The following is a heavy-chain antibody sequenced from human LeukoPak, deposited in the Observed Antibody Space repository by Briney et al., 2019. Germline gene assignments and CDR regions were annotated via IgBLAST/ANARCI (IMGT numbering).Heavy chain of an antibody. Sequence: GGSLRLSCAASGFTFSGYWMSWVRQAPGKGLEWVANIKKDGSEKYNVDSVKGRFTISRDNANKSLYLQMNSLRAEDTAVYYCARESNGRSKIDYWGQGTLVTVSS. V-gene: IGHV3-7*01. J-gene: IGHJ4*02. CDR3: ARESNGRSKIDY. CDR2: IKKDGSEK. D-gene: IGHD2-8*01. CDR1: GFTFSGYW.